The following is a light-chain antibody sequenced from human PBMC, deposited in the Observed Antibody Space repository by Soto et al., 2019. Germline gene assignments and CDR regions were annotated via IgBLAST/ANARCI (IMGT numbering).Light chain of an antibody. CDR3: QQYNSYSIT. Sequence: DIQMTQSPYTLSASVGDRVTITCRASQSISSWLAWYQQKPGKAPKLLIYKASSLESGVPSRFSGSGFGTEFTLTIISLQPDDFATYYCQQYNSYSITFGGGTKVEIK. V-gene: IGKV1-5*03. CDR2: KAS. J-gene: IGKJ4*01. CDR1: QSISSW.